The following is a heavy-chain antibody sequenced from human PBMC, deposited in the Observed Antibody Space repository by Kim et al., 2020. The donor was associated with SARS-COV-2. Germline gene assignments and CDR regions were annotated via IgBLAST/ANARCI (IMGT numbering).Heavy chain of an antibody. V-gene: IGHV3-33*05. CDR3: AREGSCSSTSLLWTLRTAPYYYYGWDV. CDR1: GFTFSSYG. CDR2: ISYDGSNK. J-gene: IGHJ6*02. Sequence: GGSLRLSCAASGFTFSSYGMHWVRQAPGKGLEWVAVISYDGSNKYYADSVKGRFTISRDNSKNTLYLQMNSLRAEDTAVYYCAREGSCSSTSLLWTLRTAPYYYYGWDVGRRGT. D-gene: IGHD2-2*01.